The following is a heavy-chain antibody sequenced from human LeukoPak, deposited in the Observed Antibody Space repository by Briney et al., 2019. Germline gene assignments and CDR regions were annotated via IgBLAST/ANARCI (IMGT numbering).Heavy chain of an antibody. J-gene: IGHJ4*01. CDR1: GFPFSTYA. CDR3: AKGGFYVDYYLDN. D-gene: IGHD4-17*01. V-gene: IGHV3-23*01. CDR2: ISGSGGDT. Sequence: GGSLRLSCAASGFPFSTYAMSWVRQAPGKGLEWVSVISGSGGDTYYADSVKGRFTISGDNSKNTVYLQMNSLRAEDTALYYCAKGGFYVDYYLDNWGQEPWSPSPQ.